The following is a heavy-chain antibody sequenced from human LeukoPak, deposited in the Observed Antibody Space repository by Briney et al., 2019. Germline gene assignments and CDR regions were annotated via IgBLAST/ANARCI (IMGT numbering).Heavy chain of an antibody. V-gene: IGHV3-9*01. CDR2: ISWNSGSI. J-gene: IGHJ6*02. CDR3: AKDIGYYDSSGYSNPHGYYYYYGMDV. CDR1: GFTFDDYA. D-gene: IGHD3-22*01. Sequence: GGSLRLSCAASGFTFDDYAMHWVRQAPGKGLEWVSGISWNSGSIGYADSVKGRFTISRDNAKNSLYLQMNSLRAEDTALYYCAKDIGYYDSSGYSNPHGYYYYYGMDVWGQGTTVTVSS.